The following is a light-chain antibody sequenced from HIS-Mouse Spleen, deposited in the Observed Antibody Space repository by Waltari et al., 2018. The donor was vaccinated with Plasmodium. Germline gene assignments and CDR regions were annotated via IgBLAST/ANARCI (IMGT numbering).Light chain of an antibody. CDR3: QQYNNWSFT. CDR2: GAS. CDR1: QSVSSN. Sequence: EIVMTQSPATLSVSPGARAPLSYRASQSVSSNLAWYQQKPGQAPRLLIYGASNRATAIPARFSGSGSGTEVTLTISSLQSEDFAVYYCQQYNNWSFTFGPGTKVDIK. J-gene: IGKJ3*01. V-gene: IGKV3-15*01.